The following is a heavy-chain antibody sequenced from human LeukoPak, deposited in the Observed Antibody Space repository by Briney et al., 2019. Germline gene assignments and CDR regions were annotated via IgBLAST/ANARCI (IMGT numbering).Heavy chain of an antibody. CDR3: ACYGAAHAFDI. Sequence: GGSLRLSCAASGFTFDDYAIHWVRQAPGKGLEWVSLISGDGGSTYYADSVKGRFTISRDNSKNSLYLQMNSLRTEDTALYYCACYGAAHAFDIWGQGTMVTVSS. J-gene: IGHJ3*02. V-gene: IGHV3-43*02. CDR1: GFTFDDYA. CDR2: ISGDGGST. D-gene: IGHD4-17*01.